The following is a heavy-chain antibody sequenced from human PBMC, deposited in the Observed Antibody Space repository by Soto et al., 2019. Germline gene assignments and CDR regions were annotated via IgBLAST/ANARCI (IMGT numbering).Heavy chain of an antibody. J-gene: IGHJ4*02. CDR2: IIPILGIA. Sequence: ASVKVSCKASGGTFSSYAISWVRQAPGQGLEWMGRIIPILGIANYAQKFQGRVTITADKSTSTAYMELSSLRSEDTAVYDCARVNVDCSSTSCYDPLSYDYIGPFDYWGQGTLVTVSS. CDR3: ARVNVDCSSTSCYDPLSYDYIGPFDY. V-gene: IGHV1-69*04. D-gene: IGHD2-2*01. CDR1: GGTFSSYA.